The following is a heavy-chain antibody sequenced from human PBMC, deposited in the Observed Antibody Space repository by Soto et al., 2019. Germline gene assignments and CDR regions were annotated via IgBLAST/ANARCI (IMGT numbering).Heavy chain of an antibody. CDR1: GFTFRSYA. V-gene: IGHV3-30-3*01. Sequence: QVQLVESRGGVVQPGRSLRLPCAAAGFTFRSYAMHWVRQAPGKGLECVAVISYDGSNKFYRDSVKGRFTISRDNAKNTLYLQINSLRYEDTAVYYCARGDREDIAVVVGARPGEYGVDVSGQGTTVTVSS. J-gene: IGHJ6*02. D-gene: IGHD2-15*01. CDR3: ARGDREDIAVVVGARPGEYGVDV. CDR2: ISYDGSNK.